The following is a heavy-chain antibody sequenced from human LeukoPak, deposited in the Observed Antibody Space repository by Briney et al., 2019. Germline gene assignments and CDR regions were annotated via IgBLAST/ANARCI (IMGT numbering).Heavy chain of an antibody. V-gene: IGHV1-46*01. CDR1: GYTFTGYY. Sequence: AASVKVSCKASGYTFTGYYMHWVRQAPGQGLEWMGIINPNGGGTSYAQKFQGRVIMTRDTSTSTVYMELSSLRSEDTAVYYCARGGVLVPAAMVFFYYYYYMDVWGKGTTVTISS. CDR2: INPNGGGT. D-gene: IGHD2-2*01. CDR3: ARGGVLVPAAMVFFYYYYYMDV. J-gene: IGHJ6*03.